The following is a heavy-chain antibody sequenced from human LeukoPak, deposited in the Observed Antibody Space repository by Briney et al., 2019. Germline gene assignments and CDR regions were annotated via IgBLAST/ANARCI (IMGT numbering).Heavy chain of an antibody. CDR1: GLTVTNAW. D-gene: IGHD3-10*01. V-gene: IGHV3-15*07. CDR3: TTGIRGG. Sequence: GGSLRPSCSASGLTVTNAWMNWVRQAPGEGLDWVGRIASKTDGGATDYAAPVKGRFTISRDDSKNTLNLQMNSLKTEDTAVYYCTTGIRGGWGQGTLVTVSS. CDR2: IASKTDGGAT. J-gene: IGHJ4*02.